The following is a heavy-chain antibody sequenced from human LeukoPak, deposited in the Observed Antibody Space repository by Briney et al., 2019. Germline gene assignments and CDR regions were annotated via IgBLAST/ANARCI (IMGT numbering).Heavy chain of an antibody. CDR1: GFTFRSYT. CDR2: ISSDGGFK. Sequence: GGSLRLSCSASGFTFRSYTMHWVRQAPGKGLEYVSAISSDGGFKYYADSVKGRFTISRDNAKNSLYLQMNSLRAEDTAVYYFAKIGAGFSREYLGQGTPVTGPS. V-gene: IGHV3-64*04. J-gene: IGHJ4*01. CDR3: AKIGAGFSREY. D-gene: IGHD6-13*01.